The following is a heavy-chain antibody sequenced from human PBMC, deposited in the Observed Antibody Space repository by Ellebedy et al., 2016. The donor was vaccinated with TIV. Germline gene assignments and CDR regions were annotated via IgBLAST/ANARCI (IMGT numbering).Heavy chain of an antibody. D-gene: IGHD3-3*01. Sequence: ASVKVSXKASGYSFTTYTMHWVRQAPGQRLEWMGWINPGNGNTKYSQKLQGRVTITRDTSASTAYMELSSLVSEDTAVYYCATREWQDPMDVWGQGTTVTVSS. V-gene: IGHV1-3*01. CDR1: GYSFTTYT. CDR2: INPGNGNT. J-gene: IGHJ6*02. CDR3: ATREWQDPMDV.